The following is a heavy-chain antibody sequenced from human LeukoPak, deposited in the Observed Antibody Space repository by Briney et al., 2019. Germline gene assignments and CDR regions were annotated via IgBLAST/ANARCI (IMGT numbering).Heavy chain of an antibody. V-gene: IGHV4-59*01. Sequence: SETLSLTCTVSGGSISSYYWSWIRQPPGKGLEWIGYIYYSGSTNYNPSLKSRVTISVDTSKNQFSLKLSSVTAADTAVYYCARDGGFWSGFDYWGQGTLVTVSS. D-gene: IGHD3-3*01. CDR2: IYYSGST. J-gene: IGHJ4*02. CDR3: ARDGGFWSGFDY. CDR1: GGSISSYY.